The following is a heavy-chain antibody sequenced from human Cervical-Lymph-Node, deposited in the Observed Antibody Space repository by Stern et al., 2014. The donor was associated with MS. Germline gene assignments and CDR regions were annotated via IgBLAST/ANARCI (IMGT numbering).Heavy chain of an antibody. CDR2: IYYSGST. J-gene: IGHJ5*02. V-gene: IGHV4-59*01. CDR3: ARGRKSAIWEDINSESYHFDP. D-gene: IGHD3-10*01. CDR1: GGSINYYY. Sequence: QVQLQESGPGLVKPSETLSLTCTVSGGSINYYYWSWIRQPPGKGLEWIGHIYYSGSTNYNPSLKSRVIISVDTSKNQFSLNLSSVTAADTAVYYCARGRKSAIWEDINSESYHFDPWGQGTLVTVSS.